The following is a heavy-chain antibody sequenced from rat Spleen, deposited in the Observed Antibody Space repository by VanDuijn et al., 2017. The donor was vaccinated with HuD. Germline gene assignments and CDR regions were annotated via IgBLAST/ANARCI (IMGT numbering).Heavy chain of an antibody. CDR3: GRHYHTSYIYFDY. CDR1: GFTFSNYY. Sequence: EVQLVESGGGLVQPGRSMKLSCAASGFTFSNYYMAWVRQAPKKGLEWVASISYEGSTTHYRDSVKGRFTISRDNAKNTQYLQMDRLRSEDTATYYCGRHYHTSYIYFDYWGQGVMVTVSS. J-gene: IGHJ2*01. V-gene: IGHV5-22*01. D-gene: IGHD1-2*01. CDR2: ISYEGSTT.